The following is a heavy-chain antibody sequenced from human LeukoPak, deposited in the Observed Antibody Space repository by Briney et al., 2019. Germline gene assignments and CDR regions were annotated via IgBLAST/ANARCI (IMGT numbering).Heavy chain of an antibody. D-gene: IGHD5-18*01. V-gene: IGHV4-59*12. Sequence: PSETLSLTCTVSGGSISSYYWSWIRQPPGKGLEWIGSIYYSGSTYYNPSLKSRVTISVDTSKNQFSLKLSSVTAADTAVYYCARDRGYSFDYWGQGTLVTVSS. CDR1: GGSISSYY. CDR2: IYYSGST. CDR3: ARDRGYSFDY. J-gene: IGHJ4*02.